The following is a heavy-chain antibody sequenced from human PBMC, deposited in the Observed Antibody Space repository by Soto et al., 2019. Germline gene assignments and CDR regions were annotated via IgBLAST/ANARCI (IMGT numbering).Heavy chain of an antibody. J-gene: IGHJ3*02. Sequence: QVQLVQSGAEVKKPGASVKVSCKASGYTFTSYGISWVRQAPGQGLEWMGWISAYNGNTNYAQKLQGRVTMTTDTSTSTAYMELRSLRSDDTSVYYCASDNPPGITMMADAFDSWGQGTMVTVSS. D-gene: IGHD3-22*01. CDR3: ASDNPPGITMMADAFDS. CDR2: ISAYNGNT. V-gene: IGHV1-18*01. CDR1: GYTFTSYG.